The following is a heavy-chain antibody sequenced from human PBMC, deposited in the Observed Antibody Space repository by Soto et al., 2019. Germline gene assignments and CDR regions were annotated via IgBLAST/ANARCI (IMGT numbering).Heavy chain of an antibody. CDR1: GYTFTSYD. CDR3: ARGSKYGDYSRSFAP. V-gene: IGHV1-8*01. CDR2: MNPNSGNT. D-gene: IGHD4-17*01. Sequence: QVQLVQSGAEVKKPGASVKVSCKASGYTFTSYDINWVRQATGQGLEYLGLMNPNSGNTGYVQKSQGRCSMTRDSAISTAYIDLITLRPEDTAVYYCARGSKYGDYSRSFAPWGQGTLVTVSS. J-gene: IGHJ5*02.